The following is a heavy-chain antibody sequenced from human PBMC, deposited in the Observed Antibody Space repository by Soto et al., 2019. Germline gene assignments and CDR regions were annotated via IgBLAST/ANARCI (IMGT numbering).Heavy chain of an antibody. J-gene: IGHJ4*02. Sequence: GGSLRLSCAASGFTFSSYAMSWVRQAPGKGLEWVSAISGSGGSTYYADSVKGRFTISRDNSKNTLYLQMNSLRAVDTAVYYCAKGGHGDPMVRGVESDYWGQGTLVTVSS. CDR3: AKGGHGDPMVRGVESDY. D-gene: IGHD3-10*01. CDR1: GFTFSSYA. V-gene: IGHV3-23*01. CDR2: ISGSGGST.